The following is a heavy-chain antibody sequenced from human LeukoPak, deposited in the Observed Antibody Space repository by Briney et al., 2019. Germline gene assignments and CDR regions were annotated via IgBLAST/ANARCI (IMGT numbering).Heavy chain of an antibody. CDR2: ISSRSESK. J-gene: IGHJ6*02. Sequence: GGSLRLSCAASGFTFSTSGMNWVRQAPGKGLQWVAYISSRSESKYYAASVKGRFTISRDNARNSLYLQMNSLRDDDTAVYYCARVWQLGVWGQGTAVTVSS. CDR1: GFTFSTSG. CDR3: ARVWQLGV. D-gene: IGHD3-10*01. V-gene: IGHV3-48*02.